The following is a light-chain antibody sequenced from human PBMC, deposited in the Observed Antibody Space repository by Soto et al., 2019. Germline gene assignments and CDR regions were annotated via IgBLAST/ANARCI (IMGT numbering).Light chain of an antibody. J-gene: IGKJ1*01. V-gene: IGKV4-1*01. CDR1: QTLLFGSNSKNY. Sequence: EIVMTQSPDSLAVSLGERATIKCKSSQTLLFGSNSKNYLAWYQQKPGQPPKLLIYSASTRESGVPDRFSGSGSGTDFTLTISSLQAADVAVYYCQQYYTAPRWTFGQGTKVDNK. CDR2: SAS. CDR3: QQYYTAPRWT.